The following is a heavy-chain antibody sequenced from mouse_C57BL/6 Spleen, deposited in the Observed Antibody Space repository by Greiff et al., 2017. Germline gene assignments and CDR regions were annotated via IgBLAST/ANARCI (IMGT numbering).Heavy chain of an antibody. Sequence: EVQRVESGPELVKPGASVKIPCKASGYTFTDYNMDWVKQSHGKSLEWIGDINPNNGGTIYNQKFKGKATLTVDKSSSTAYMELRSLTSEDTAVYYCARYDGYYEGYAMDYWGQGTSVTVSS. CDR2: INPNNGGT. CDR1: GYTFTDYN. D-gene: IGHD2-3*01. V-gene: IGHV1-18*01. CDR3: ARYDGYYEGYAMDY. J-gene: IGHJ4*01.